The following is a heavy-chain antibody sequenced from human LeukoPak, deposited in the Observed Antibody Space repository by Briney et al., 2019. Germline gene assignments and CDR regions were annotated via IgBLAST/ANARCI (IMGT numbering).Heavy chain of an antibody. CDR1: GFTFSSYA. J-gene: IGHJ3*02. CDR2: ITGSGDNT. V-gene: IGHV3-23*01. D-gene: IGHD1-26*01. CDR3: ARGGGWELPGGPAFYI. Sequence: GGSLRLSCAASGFTFSSYAMSWVRQAPGKGLEWVSTITGSGDNTYYTDSVKGRFTFSRDNSKSTLYLQMNSLRAEDTAVYYCARGGGWELPGGPAFYIWGQGTRVTVSS.